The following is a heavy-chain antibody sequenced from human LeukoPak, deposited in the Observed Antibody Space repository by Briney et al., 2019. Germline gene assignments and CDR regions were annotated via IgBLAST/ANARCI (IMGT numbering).Heavy chain of an antibody. J-gene: IGHJ5*02. CDR3: AKECSSKPYEDNWFDP. V-gene: IGHV3-23*01. D-gene: IGHD6-13*01. CDR2: ISGSGGST. Sequence: GGTLRLSCAASGFTFSSYGMSWVRQAPGKGLEWVSAISGSGGSTYYADSVKGRFTISRDNSKNTLYLQMNSLRAEDTAVYYCAKECSSKPYEDNWFDPWGQGTLVTVSS. CDR1: GFTFSSYG.